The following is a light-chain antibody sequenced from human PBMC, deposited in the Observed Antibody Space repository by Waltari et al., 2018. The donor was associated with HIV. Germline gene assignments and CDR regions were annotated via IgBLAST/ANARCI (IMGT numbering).Light chain of an antibody. Sequence: DIQMTQSPSSLSASLGDRVTITCRASQNIKRYLNWYQQKPGKAPKLLIYEASKLESGVPSRFSGAGSGTEFTLTISSLQAEDFATYYCQQSDSTPRTFGRGTKVEIK. CDR1: QNIKRY. CDR3: QQSDSTPRT. CDR2: EAS. V-gene: IGKV1-39*01. J-gene: IGKJ1*01.